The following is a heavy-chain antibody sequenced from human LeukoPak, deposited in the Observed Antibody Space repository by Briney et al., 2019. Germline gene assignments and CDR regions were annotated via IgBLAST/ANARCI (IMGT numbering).Heavy chain of an antibody. V-gene: IGHV3-74*01. Sequence: GGSLRLSCAASGFTFSDYWMHWVRQVPGKGLAWVSRITPHGNAANYADSVRGRFTISRDNAKNSLYLQMNSLRAEDTAVYYCARDGIVATYDYWGQGTLVTVSS. J-gene: IGHJ4*02. CDR3: ARDGIVATYDY. CDR1: GFTFSDYW. CDR2: ITPHGNAA. D-gene: IGHD5-12*01.